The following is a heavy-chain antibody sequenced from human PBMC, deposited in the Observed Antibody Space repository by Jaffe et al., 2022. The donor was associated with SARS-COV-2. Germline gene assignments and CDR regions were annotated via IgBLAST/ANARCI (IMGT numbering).Heavy chain of an antibody. CDR3: ARYDSRKQLDY. CDR1: GDSISGYY. D-gene: IGHD3-22*01. J-gene: IGHJ4*02. Sequence: QVQLQESGPGLVKPSETLSLTCSVSGDSISGYYWSWIRQPPGKGLEWIGYIYYLGSTNYNPSLKSRVTMSVDTSNNQFSLKLSSVTAADTAVYYCARYDSRKQLDYWGQGTLVTVSS. V-gene: IGHV4-59*01. CDR2: IYYLGST.